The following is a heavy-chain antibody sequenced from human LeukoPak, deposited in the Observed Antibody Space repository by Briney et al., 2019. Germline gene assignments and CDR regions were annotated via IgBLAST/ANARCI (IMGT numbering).Heavy chain of an antibody. CDR1: GGSISSYY. CDR2: IYTSGST. D-gene: IGHD3-9*01. Sequence: SETLSLTCTVSGGSISSYYWSWIRQPAGKGLEWIGRIYTSGSTNYNPSLKSRVTMSVDTSKNQFSLKLSSVTAADTAVYYCAREFHDILTGYYPEYYYGKDVWGQGTTVTVSS. CDR3: AREFHDILTGYYPEYYYGKDV. J-gene: IGHJ6*02. V-gene: IGHV4-4*07.